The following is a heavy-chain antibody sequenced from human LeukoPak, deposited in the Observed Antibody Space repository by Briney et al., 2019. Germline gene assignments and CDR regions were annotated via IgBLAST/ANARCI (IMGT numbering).Heavy chain of an antibody. CDR1: GGSISSSNW. J-gene: IGHJ4*02. V-gene: IGHV4-4*02. CDR3: ARNFEYYYDSSTFDY. Sequence: PSETLSLTCAVSGGSISSSNWGSWVRQPPGKGLEWIGEIYHSGSTNYNPSLKSRVTISVDKSKNQFSLKLSSVTAADTAVYYCARNFEYYYDSSTFDYWGQGTLVTVSS. CDR2: IYHSGST. D-gene: IGHD3-22*01.